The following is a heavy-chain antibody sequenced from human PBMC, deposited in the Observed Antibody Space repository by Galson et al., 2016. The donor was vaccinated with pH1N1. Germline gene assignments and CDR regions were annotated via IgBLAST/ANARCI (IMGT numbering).Heavy chain of an antibody. D-gene: IGHD3-22*01. J-gene: IGHJ4*02. CDR2: IYWDDDK. CDR3: VRTIHRLGYGPDY. CDR1: GFSLTTTGVG. Sequence: PALVKPTQTLTLTCTFSGFSLTTTGVGVGWIRQPPGEALEWLALIYWDDDKRYRQPLKNRLTLTNDNSRNEVVLTMTDMDPVDTATYYCVRTIHRLGYGPDYWGQGILVTVSS. V-gene: IGHV2-5*02.